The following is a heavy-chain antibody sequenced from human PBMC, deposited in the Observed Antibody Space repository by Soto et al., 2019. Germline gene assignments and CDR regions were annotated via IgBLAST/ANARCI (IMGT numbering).Heavy chain of an antibody. V-gene: IGHV3-23*01. D-gene: IGHD2-2*01. Sequence: GSLRLSCGASGFTFSDNAMTWVRQAPGKGLEWVSSISDDGDSTYYADSVKGRFAVSRDNSKNTLFLHMNSLGAEDTAVYYCAKSLSTAANYGLDVWGQGTSVTVSS. CDR3: AKSLSTAANYGLDV. CDR2: ISDDGDST. CDR1: GFTFSDNA. J-gene: IGHJ6*02.